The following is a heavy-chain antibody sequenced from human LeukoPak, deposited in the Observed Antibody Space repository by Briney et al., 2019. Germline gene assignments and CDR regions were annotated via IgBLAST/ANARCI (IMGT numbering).Heavy chain of an antibody. Sequence: KPSETLSLTCAVYGGSFSGYYWSRIRQAPGKGLEWIGEINHNGSANYISSLKSRLTLSVDTSKDQFSLKLISVTAADTAVYFCARLVEAIKHDYFYYYLDVWGKGTTVTVPS. J-gene: IGHJ6*03. D-gene: IGHD1-26*01. CDR2: INHNGSA. CDR3: ARLVEAIKHDYFYYYLDV. CDR1: GGSFSGYY. V-gene: IGHV4-34*01.